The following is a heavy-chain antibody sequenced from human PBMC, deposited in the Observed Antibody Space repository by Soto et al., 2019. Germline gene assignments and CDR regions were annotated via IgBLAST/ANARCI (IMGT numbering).Heavy chain of an antibody. CDR2: ISAYNGNT. CDR1: GYTFTSYG. CDR3: ARVRGRAATYGMDV. Sequence: QVQLVQSGAEVKEPGASVKVSCKASGYTFTSYGISWVRQAPGQGLEWMGWISAYNGNTNYAQKLQGRVTMTTDTXXSTAYMELRSLRSDDTAVYYCARVRGRAATYGMDVWGQGTTVTVSS. J-gene: IGHJ6*02. V-gene: IGHV1-18*01. D-gene: IGHD6-13*01.